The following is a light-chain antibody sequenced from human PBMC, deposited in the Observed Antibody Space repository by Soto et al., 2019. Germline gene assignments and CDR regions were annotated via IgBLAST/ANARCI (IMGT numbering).Light chain of an antibody. CDR2: SNN. V-gene: IGLV1-44*01. J-gene: IGLJ3*02. Sequence: QSVLTQPPSASGTPGQRVTISCSGSSSNIGSNTVNWYQQLPGTAPKLLIYSNNQRPSGVPDRFYGSKSGTSASRAISGLQSEDEADYYCAAWDDSLNGPVFGGGTKLTVL. CDR3: AAWDDSLNGPV. CDR1: SSNIGSNT.